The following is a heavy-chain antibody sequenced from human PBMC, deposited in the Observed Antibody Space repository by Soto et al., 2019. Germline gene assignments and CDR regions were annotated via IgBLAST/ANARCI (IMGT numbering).Heavy chain of an antibody. D-gene: IGHD6-6*01. J-gene: IGHJ4*02. Sequence: SETLSLTCSVSDDSISSRGYYWGWIRQPPGKGLEWIGAINSGGGTYYTPSLKSRVTMSVDTSKNQFSLKLNSVTAADTAVYYCARGARYYFDYWGQGTLVTV. CDR3: ARGARYYFDY. CDR2: INSGGGT. V-gene: IGHV4-39*07. CDR1: DDSISSRGYY.